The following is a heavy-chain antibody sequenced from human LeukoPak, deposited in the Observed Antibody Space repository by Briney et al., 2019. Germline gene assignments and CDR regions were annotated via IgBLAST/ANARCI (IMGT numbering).Heavy chain of an antibody. J-gene: IGHJ4*02. D-gene: IGHD2-15*01. Sequence: SIYYSGSTYYHPSLKSRVTISVDTSKNQFSLKLSSVTAADTAMYYCARVVVVAADLFDYWGQGTLVTVSS. CDR2: IYYSGST. CDR3: ARVVVVAADLFDY. V-gene: IGHV4-39*01.